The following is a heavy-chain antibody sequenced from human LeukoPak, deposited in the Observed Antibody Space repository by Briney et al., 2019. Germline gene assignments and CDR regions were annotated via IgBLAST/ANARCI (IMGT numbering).Heavy chain of an antibody. V-gene: IGHV3-11*01. CDR2: ISDSASII. CDR1: GFSFSASY. D-gene: IGHD1-26*01. Sequence: GGSLRLSCAASGFSFSASYMSWIRQAPGKGLEWVSYISDSASIIYYADSVKGRTTISRDNAKNSLYLQMNSLRAEDTAVYYCAKGHESYMSEWELPPLDYWGQGTLVTVSS. CDR3: AKGHESYMSEWELPPLDY. J-gene: IGHJ4*02.